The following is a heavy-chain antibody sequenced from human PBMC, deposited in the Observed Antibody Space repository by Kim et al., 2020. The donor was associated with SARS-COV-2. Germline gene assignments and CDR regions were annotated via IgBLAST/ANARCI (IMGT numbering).Heavy chain of an antibody. J-gene: IGHJ4*02. Sequence: SLKSRVTLSVDTSKNQFSLKLSSVTAADTAVYYCARSYSYSYSGRHFDYWGQRTLVTVSS. D-gene: IGHD5-18*01. V-gene: IGHV4-34*01. CDR3: ARSYSYSYSGRHFDY.